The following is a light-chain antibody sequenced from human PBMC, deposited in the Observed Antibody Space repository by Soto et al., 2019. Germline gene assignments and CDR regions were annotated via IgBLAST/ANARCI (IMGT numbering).Light chain of an antibody. J-gene: IGKJ1*01. CDR3: QKRYTTSLT. CDR2: GVS. CDR1: QSISTH. V-gene: IGKV1-27*01. Sequence: DFQMTQSPSSLSASVGDRVIITCRASQSISTHLVWYQQKPGKVPKLLISGVSTLQAGVPSRFSGSGYGTEVTLTISSLQPEDVATYYCQKRYTTSLTFGQGTKVDIK.